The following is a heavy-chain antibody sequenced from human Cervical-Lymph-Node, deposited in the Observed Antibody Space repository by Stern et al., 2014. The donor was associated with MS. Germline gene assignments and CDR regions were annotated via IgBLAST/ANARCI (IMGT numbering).Heavy chain of an antibody. Sequence: VHLVESGAEVKKPGSSVTVSCKASGGTFSNLVISWVRQAPGQGLEWMGGTIPIFGKAIYAQKFRGRITITADESTRAVSLELSRLTSEDTAVYYCARGVYNTSSYNYWGQGTLVTVSA. CDR1: GGTFSNLV. CDR3: ARGVYNTSSYNY. D-gene: IGHD6-6*01. V-gene: IGHV1-69*01. J-gene: IGHJ4*02. CDR2: TIPIFGKA.